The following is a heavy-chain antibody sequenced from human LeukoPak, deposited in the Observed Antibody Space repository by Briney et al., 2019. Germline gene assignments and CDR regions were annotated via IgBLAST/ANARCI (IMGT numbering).Heavy chain of an antibody. J-gene: IGHJ4*02. CDR2: ISSSSSYI. CDR1: GFTFSSYS. Sequence: GGSLRLSCAASGFTFSSYSMNWVRHAPGKGREWVSYISSSSSYIYYADSVKGRFTISRDNAKNSLYLQMNSLRAEDTAVYYCRMPGYGVYYVAYWGQGTLVTVSS. D-gene: IGHD6-13*01. CDR3: RMPGYGVYYVAY. V-gene: IGHV3-21*01.